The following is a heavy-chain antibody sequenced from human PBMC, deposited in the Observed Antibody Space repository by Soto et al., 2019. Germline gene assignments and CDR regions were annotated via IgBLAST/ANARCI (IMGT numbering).Heavy chain of an antibody. Sequence: QVQLVQSGAEVKKPGSSVKVSCKASGGTFSSYTISWVRQAPGQGLEWMGRIIPILGIANYAQKFQGRVTITADKSTSTAYMELSSLRSEDTAVYYCARGLYYDSTPLTDIWGQGTMVTVSS. CDR3: ARGLYYDSTPLTDI. D-gene: IGHD3-22*01. J-gene: IGHJ3*02. V-gene: IGHV1-69*02. CDR1: GGTFSSYT. CDR2: IIPILGIA.